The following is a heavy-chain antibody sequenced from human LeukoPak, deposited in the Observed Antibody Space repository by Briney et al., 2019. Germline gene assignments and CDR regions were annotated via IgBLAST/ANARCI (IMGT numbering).Heavy chain of an antibody. D-gene: IGHD6-19*01. CDR3: ARDHPDSSGWYVGYNWFDP. J-gene: IGHJ5*02. CDR2: MNPSGGST. CDR1: GYTFTSYY. Sequence: ASVKVSCKASGYTFTSYYMHWVRQAPGQGLEWMGIMNPSGGSTSYAQKFQGRVTMTRDTSTSTVYMELSSLRSEDTAVYYCARDHPDSSGWYVGYNWFDPWGQGTLVTVSS. V-gene: IGHV1-46*01.